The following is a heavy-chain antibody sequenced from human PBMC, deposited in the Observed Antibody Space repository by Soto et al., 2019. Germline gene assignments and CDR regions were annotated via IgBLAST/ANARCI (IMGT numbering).Heavy chain of an antibody. CDR2: IYRTGST. Sequence: PSETLSLTCAVSGGSFTSNHWWTLVRQPPGQGLEWIGEIYRTGSTNYNPSLKSRVTISLDKSENQFSLKVTSLTAADTAVYYCASRDPGTSVDYWGQGTLVTVSS. D-gene: IGHD1-7*01. CDR1: GGSFTSNHW. J-gene: IGHJ4*02. CDR3: ASRDPGTSVDY. V-gene: IGHV4-4*02.